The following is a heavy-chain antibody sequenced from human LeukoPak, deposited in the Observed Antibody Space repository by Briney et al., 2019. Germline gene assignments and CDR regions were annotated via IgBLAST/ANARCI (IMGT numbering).Heavy chain of an antibody. CDR3: AKDLEVVVAASYWYFDL. V-gene: IGHV3-23*01. Sequence: HPGGSLRLSCAASGFTFSSYAMSWVRQAPGKGLEWVSAISGSGGSTYYADSVKGRFTISRDNSKNTLYLQMNSLRAEDTAVYYCAKDLEVVVAASYWYFDLWGRGTLVTVSS. D-gene: IGHD2-15*01. J-gene: IGHJ2*01. CDR2: ISGSGGST. CDR1: GFTFSSYA.